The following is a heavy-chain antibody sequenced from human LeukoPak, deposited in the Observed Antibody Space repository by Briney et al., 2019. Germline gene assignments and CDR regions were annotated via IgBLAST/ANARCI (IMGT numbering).Heavy chain of an antibody. CDR1: GDSVTSGGYY. Sequence: PSETLSLTCTVSGDSVTSGGYYWNWIRQHPVKGLEWIGYIYYTGSTNYNPSLKSRINISADTSKNQFSLKLSSVTAADTAVYYCARDPIRGYDILTGYYHSGMDVWGKGTTVTVSS. J-gene: IGHJ6*04. CDR2: IYYTGST. CDR3: ARDPIRGYDILTGYYHSGMDV. V-gene: IGHV4-31*03. D-gene: IGHD3-9*01.